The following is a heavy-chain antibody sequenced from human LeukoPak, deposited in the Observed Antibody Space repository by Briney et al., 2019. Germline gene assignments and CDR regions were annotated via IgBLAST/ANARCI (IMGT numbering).Heavy chain of an antibody. CDR3: ARDPSGSSSWVRFDY. Sequence: GESLRLSCAASGFTFKKYWMNWVRQVPGKGLECLANIKEDGSETYYADSVKGRFTISRDNAKNSLYLQMNSLRVEDTAVNYCARDPSGSSSWVRFDYWGQGTLVTVSS. D-gene: IGHD6-13*01. CDR1: GFTFKKYW. J-gene: IGHJ4*02. CDR2: IKEDGSET. V-gene: IGHV3-7*01.